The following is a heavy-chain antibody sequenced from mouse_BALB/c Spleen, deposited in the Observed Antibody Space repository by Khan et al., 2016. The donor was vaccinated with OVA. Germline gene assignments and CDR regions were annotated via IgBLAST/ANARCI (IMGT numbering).Heavy chain of an antibody. CDR1: GFNIKDTY. CDR3: AYSLLHYAMDY. CDR2: IDPANGKT. D-gene: IGHD1-2*01. V-gene: IGHV14-3*02. Sequence: VQLQQPGAEFLKPGASVKLSCTVSGFNIKDTYMHWVKQRPEQVLEWIGRIDPANGKTKYDPKFQGKATMTSDTSSNTAYLLLSSLTSEDTAFYYCAYSLLHYAMDYWGQGTSVTVSS. J-gene: IGHJ4*01.